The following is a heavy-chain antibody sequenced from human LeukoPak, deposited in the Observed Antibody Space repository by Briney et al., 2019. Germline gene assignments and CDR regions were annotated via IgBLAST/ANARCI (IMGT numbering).Heavy chain of an antibody. CDR1: GGSISSGDYY. D-gene: IGHD3-22*01. Sequence: SETLSLTCTVSGGSISSGDYYWSWIRQPPGKGLEWIGYIYYSGSTYYNPSLKSRVTISVDTSKNQFSLKLSSVTAADTAVYYCARGSVIVGPNWFDPWGQGTLVTVSS. J-gene: IGHJ5*02. CDR3: ARGSVIVGPNWFDP. V-gene: IGHV4-30-4*08. CDR2: IYYSGST.